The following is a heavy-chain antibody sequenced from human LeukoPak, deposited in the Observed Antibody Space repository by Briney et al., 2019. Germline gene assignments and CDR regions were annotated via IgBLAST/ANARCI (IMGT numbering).Heavy chain of an antibody. CDR1: VGSISSYY. CDR3: ARRTSSGWYLFDY. Sequence: SETLSLTCTVSVGSISSYYWSWIRQPPGKGLEWIGYIYYSGSTNYNPSLKSRVTIAVDTSKNQFSLKLSSVTAADTAVYYCARRTSSGWYLFDYWGQGTLVTVSS. CDR2: IYYSGST. J-gene: IGHJ4*02. V-gene: IGHV4-59*08. D-gene: IGHD6-19*01.